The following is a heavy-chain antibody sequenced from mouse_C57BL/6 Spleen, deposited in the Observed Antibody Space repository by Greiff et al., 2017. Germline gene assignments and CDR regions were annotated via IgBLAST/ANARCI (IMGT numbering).Heavy chain of an antibody. CDR1: GYTFTSYW. V-gene: IGHV1-55*01. CDR3: ARDGSSFDYFDY. J-gene: IGHJ2*01. D-gene: IGHD1-1*01. CDR2: IYPGSGST. Sequence: QVQLQQPGAELVKPGASVKMSCKASGYTFTSYWITWVKQRPGQGLEWIGDIYPGSGSTNYNEKFKSTATLTVDTSSSTAYMQLSSLTSEDSAVYYCARDGSSFDYFDYWGQGTTLTVSS.